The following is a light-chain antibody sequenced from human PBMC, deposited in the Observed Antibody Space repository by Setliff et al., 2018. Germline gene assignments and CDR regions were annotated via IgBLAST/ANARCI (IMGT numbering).Light chain of an antibody. V-gene: IGLV6-57*03. J-gene: IGLJ2*01. CDR2: EDD. CDR1: SGSIDSNY. CDR3: QSYCSTCVV. Sequence: NFMLTQPHSVSESPGKTVTISCTRNSGSIDSNYVQWFQQRPGSVPTSIIYEDDHRASGVSDRFSGSIDTSSNSASLTISGLKTEDEADYYCQSYCSTCVVFGGGTK.